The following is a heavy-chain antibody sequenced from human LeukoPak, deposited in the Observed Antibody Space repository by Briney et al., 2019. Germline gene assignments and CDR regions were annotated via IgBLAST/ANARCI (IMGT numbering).Heavy chain of an antibody. J-gene: IGHJ6*04. CDR2: ISRSSSYT. V-gene: IGHV3-11*06. CDR3: ARDKDIVVVPAAYGMDV. D-gene: IGHD2-2*01. Sequence: GGSPTPSRAASGLTFRDYFLSWLRPAAAKGLHWVSYISRSSSYTNYADSVKGRFTISRDNAKNSLYLQMNSLRAEDTAVYYCARDKDIVVVPAAYGMDVWGKGTTVTVSS. CDR1: GLTFRDYF.